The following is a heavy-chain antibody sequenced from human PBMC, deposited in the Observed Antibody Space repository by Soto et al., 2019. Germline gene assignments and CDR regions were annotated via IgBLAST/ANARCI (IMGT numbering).Heavy chain of an antibody. D-gene: IGHD2-21*01. J-gene: IGHJ6*02. CDR3: ASPILPTPGYYYGMDV. Sequence: QVQLVQSGAEVKKPGSSVKVSCEASGGTFSSFAINWVRQAPGQGLEWMGGIIPIFGAADYAQKFQGRVTITADESTSTAYMELSSLRSEDTAEYYCASPILPTPGYYYGMDVWGQGTTVTVSS. CDR1: GGTFSSFA. V-gene: IGHV1-69*12. CDR2: IIPIFGAA.